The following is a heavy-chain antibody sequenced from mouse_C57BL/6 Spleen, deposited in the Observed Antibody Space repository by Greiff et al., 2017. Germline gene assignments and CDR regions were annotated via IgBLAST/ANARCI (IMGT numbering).Heavy chain of an antibody. J-gene: IGHJ1*03. Sequence: VQLVESGPGLVAPSQSLSISCTVSGFSLTSYGVDWVRQPPGQGLEWLGVIWGGGSTNYNSALMSRLSISKYNSKSQVFLKMSSLQTEDSAMYYCARDNGYFDVWGTGTTVTVSS. CDR3: ARDNGYFDV. CDR1: GFSLTSYG. V-gene: IGHV2-9*01. CDR2: IWGGGST. D-gene: IGHD3-3*01.